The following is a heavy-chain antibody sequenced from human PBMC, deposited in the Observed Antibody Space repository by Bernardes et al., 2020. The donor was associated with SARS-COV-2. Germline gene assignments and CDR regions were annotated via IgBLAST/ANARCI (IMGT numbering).Heavy chain of an antibody. CDR2: LNPKTGSR. J-gene: IGHJ5*02. V-gene: IGHV1-2*02. Sequence: ASVKVSCMVSGYTFTGYYIQWVRQAPGQGLEWMGWLNPKTGSRNFAQKFQGRVTLTRDTSIGTAYMELSRLTSDDTAVYYCARDRDGYNSWLDPWGQGTLVTVSS. D-gene: IGHD5-12*01. CDR1: GYTFTGYY. CDR3: ARDRDGYNSWLDP.